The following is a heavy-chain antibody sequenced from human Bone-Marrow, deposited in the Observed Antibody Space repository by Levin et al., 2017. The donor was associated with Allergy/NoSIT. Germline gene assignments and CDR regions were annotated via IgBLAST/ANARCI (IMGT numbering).Heavy chain of an antibody. J-gene: IGHJ6*02. D-gene: IGHD6-6*01. CDR3: VRDREVENEYSSYGMDV. V-gene: IGHV3-33*01. CDR2: IWYDGSLK. CDR1: GFDFNSYG. Sequence: PGGSLRLSCATSGFDFNSYGMHWVRQAPGKGLEWVAVIWYDGSLKFYGDSVKGRFTISRDSSKNTLYLQMNSLRAEDTAVYYCVRDREVENEYSSYGMDVWGQGTTVTVSS.